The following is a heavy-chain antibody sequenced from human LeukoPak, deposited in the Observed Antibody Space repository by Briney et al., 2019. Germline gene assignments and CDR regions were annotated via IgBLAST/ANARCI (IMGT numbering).Heavy chain of an antibody. J-gene: IGHJ5*02. D-gene: IGHD6-19*01. CDR2: ISYDGSNK. V-gene: IGHV3-30*03. CDR1: GFTFSSYG. CDR3: ARARLGIAVAGGHNWFDP. Sequence: PGGSLRLSCAASGFTFSSYGMHWVRQAPGKGLEWVAVISYDGSNKYYADSVKGRFTISRDNSKNTLYLQMNSLRAEDTAVYYCARARLGIAVAGGHNWFDPWGQGTLVTVSS.